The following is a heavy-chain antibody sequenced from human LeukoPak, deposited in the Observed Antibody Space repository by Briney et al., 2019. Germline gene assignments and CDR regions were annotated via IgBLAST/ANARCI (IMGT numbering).Heavy chain of an antibody. CDR3: ARGSGSSWYLR. Sequence: SETLSLTCAVYGGSFSGYYWSWTRQPPGKGLEWIGEINHSGSTNYNPSLKSRVTISVDTSKNQFSLKLSSVTAADTAVYYCARGSGSSWYLRWGQGTLVTVSS. D-gene: IGHD6-13*01. CDR2: INHSGST. V-gene: IGHV4-34*01. CDR1: GGSFSGYY. J-gene: IGHJ4*02.